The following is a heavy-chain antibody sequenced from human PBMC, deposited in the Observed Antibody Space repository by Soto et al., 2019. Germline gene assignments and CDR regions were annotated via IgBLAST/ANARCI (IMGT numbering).Heavy chain of an antibody. CDR2: ISGSGGST. Sequence: EVQLLESGGGLVQPGGSLRPSCAASGFTFSSYAMSWVRQAPGKGLEWVSAISGSGGSTYYADSVKGRFTISRDNSKNTLYLQMNSLRAEDTAVYYCAKDVVYDYVWGSYRYRGNYFDYWGQGTLVTVSS. CDR3: AKDVVYDYVWGSYRYRGNYFDY. D-gene: IGHD3-16*02. J-gene: IGHJ4*02. CDR1: GFTFSSYA. V-gene: IGHV3-23*01.